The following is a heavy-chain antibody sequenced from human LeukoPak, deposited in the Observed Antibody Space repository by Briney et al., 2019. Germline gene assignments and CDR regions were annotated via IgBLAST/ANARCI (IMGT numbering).Heavy chain of an antibody. V-gene: IGHV3-30*18. CDR2: ISYDGTNK. Sequence: PGGSLRLSCAVSGFTFSNYGMHWVRQAPGKGLGWVAVISYDGTNKYYADSVKGRFTISRDNSKNTLYLQMNSLRAEDTAVYYCAKRGRRDGNDAFDIWGQGTMVTVSS. J-gene: IGHJ3*02. D-gene: IGHD5-24*01. CDR3: AKRGRRDGNDAFDI. CDR1: GFTFSNYG.